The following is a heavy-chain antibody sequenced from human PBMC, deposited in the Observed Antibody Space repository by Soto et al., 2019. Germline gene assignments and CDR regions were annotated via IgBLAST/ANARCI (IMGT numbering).Heavy chain of an antibody. CDR1: AFTFSSYA. J-gene: IGHJ4*02. CDR2: ISGSGHFT. Sequence: GGSLRLSCAASAFTFSSYAMSWVRQAPGKGLEWVAAISGSGHFTYHADSVKGRFTISRDNSKNTLYLQMHSLRVEDTAVYYCAKFTSVWFGEWSHFDYWGQGTLVTVSS. CDR3: AKFTSVWFGEWSHFDY. V-gene: IGHV3-23*01. D-gene: IGHD3-10*01.